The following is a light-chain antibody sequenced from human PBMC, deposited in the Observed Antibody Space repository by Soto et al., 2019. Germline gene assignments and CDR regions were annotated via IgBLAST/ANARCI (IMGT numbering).Light chain of an antibody. V-gene: IGKV3-20*01. J-gene: IGKJ5*01. CDR3: QQYGSSQPIT. CDR1: QSVYITY. CDR2: GAS. Sequence: EILLTQSPGTLSLSPGERATPSWGGGQSVYITYLAWYQQKPRQAPGLLIYGASRRATGIPDRFSGSGSGTDFTLTISRLETEDFAVYYCQQYGSSQPITFGQGTRLEIK.